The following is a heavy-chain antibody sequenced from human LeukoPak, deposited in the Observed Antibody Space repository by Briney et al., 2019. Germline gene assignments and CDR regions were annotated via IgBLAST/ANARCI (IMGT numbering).Heavy chain of an antibody. Sequence: ASETLSLTCTVSGGSISSSSYYWGWIRQPPGKGLEWIGSIYYSGSTYYNPSLKSRVTISVDTSKNQFSLKLSSVTAADTAVYYCARESGDSSGYYYWGQGTLVTVSS. D-gene: IGHD3-22*01. CDR2: IYYSGST. V-gene: IGHV4-39*02. CDR3: ARESGDSSGYYY. CDR1: GGSISSSSYY. J-gene: IGHJ4*02.